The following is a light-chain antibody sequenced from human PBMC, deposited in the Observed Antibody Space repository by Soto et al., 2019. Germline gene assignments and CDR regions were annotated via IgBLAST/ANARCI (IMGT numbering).Light chain of an antibody. CDR1: SSDVGGYNY. CDR2: DVS. V-gene: IGLV2-11*01. J-gene: IGLJ1*01. CDR3: CSYAGSSSCV. Sequence: QSALTQPRSVSGSPGQSVTISCTGTSSDVGGYNYVSWYQQHPGKAPKVMIYDVSKRPSGVPDRLSGSKSGNTASLTISGLQAEDEADYYCCSYAGSSSCVFGAVTKVTVL.